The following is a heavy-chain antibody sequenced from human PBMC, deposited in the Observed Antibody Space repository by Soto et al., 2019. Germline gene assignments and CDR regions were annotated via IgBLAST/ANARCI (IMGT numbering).Heavy chain of an antibody. J-gene: IGHJ5*02. CDR2: MHPGNNQH. D-gene: IGHD3-10*01. Sequence: ASVKVSCKTSGYPFTNYDIHWVRQATGQGLEWMGWMHPGNNQHVYTQKFRGRVTVSTDTSISTTCMELSSLRSEDTAVYYCARDRNYYGSGSYVRFFDPWGQGTLVTVSS. CDR1: GYPFTNYD. CDR3: ARDRNYYGSGSYVRFFDP. V-gene: IGHV1-8*01.